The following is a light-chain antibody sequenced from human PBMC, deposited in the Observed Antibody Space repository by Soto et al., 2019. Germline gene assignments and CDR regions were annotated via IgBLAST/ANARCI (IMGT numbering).Light chain of an antibody. CDR2: DVF. V-gene: IGKV1-13*01. J-gene: IGKJ5*01. CDR1: QGISSA. CDR3: QQLETYPLT. Sequence: GDTVTITCRASQGISSAFACYQQKPGKVPRLLIYDVFNLQSGVPSRFSGSGSGTDFTLTISRLQPEDFATYYCQQLETYPLTFGQGTRLEVK.